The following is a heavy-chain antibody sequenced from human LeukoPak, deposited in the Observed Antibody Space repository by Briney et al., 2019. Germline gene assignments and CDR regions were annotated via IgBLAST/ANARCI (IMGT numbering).Heavy chain of an antibody. Sequence: PGGSLRLSCAVSGFTFRNYWMSWVRQAPGKGLEWVANIKQDGSEKNYVDSVKGRFTISRDNAKNSLYLQMNSLRAEDTAVYYCARRQVVSSMVSTEYYFDYWGQGTLVTVSS. D-gene: IGHD2-15*01. J-gene: IGHJ4*02. V-gene: IGHV3-7*03. CDR3: ARRQVVSSMVSTEYYFDY. CDR2: IKQDGSEK. CDR1: GFTFRNYW.